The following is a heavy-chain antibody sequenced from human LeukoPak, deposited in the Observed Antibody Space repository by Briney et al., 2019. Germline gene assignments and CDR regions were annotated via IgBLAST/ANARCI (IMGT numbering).Heavy chain of an antibody. V-gene: IGHV4-31*02. D-gene: IGHD2-2*01. Sequence: LRLSCAASGFTFSSYAMSWVRQAPGKGLEWIGYIYYSGSTYYNPSLKSRVTISVDTSKNQFSLKLSSVTAADTAVYYCARVLVPATNNWFDPWGQGTLVTVSS. CDR1: GFTFSSYA. CDR3: ARVLVPATNNWFDP. CDR2: IYYSGST. J-gene: IGHJ5*02.